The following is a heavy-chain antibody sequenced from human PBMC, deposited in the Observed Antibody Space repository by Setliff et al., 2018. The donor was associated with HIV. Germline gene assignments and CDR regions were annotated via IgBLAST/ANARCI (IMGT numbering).Heavy chain of an antibody. Sequence: GASVKVSCKSSGYTFTGHYIHWVRQAPGQGLEWMGWINPNTGGTNYAQKFQGRVTMTRDTSISTAYMERRRLRSDDTAMYYCARDQTPLDAFDIWGQGTMVTVSS. D-gene: IGHD2-15*01. J-gene: IGHJ3*02. CDR3: ARDQTPLDAFDI. V-gene: IGHV1-2*02. CDR2: INPNTGGT. CDR1: GYTFTGHY.